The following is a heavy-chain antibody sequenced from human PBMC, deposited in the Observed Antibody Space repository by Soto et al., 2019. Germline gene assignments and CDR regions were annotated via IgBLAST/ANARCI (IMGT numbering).Heavy chain of an antibody. V-gene: IGHV2-5*02. CDR1: GFSLTTRGVA. Sequence: QITLKESGPALVRPTQTLTLTCSFSGFSLTTRGVAVGWIRQPPGKALEWLALIFWDDDKWYSPSLRSRLTITXDXXKNQVGLTMTTMDPVDTATYYCAHRSRGYAYYFDQWGQGTLVTVSS. D-gene: IGHD5-12*01. CDR2: IFWDDDK. CDR3: AHRSRGYAYYFDQ. J-gene: IGHJ4*02.